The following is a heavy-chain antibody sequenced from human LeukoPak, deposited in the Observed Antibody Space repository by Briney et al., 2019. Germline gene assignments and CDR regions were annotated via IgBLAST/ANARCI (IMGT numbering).Heavy chain of an antibody. CDR1: GFTFSSYA. Sequence: GSLRLSCAASGFTFSSYAMHWVRQAPGKGLEWVAVISYDGSNKYYADSVKGRFTISRDDSKNTLYLQMNSLRAEDTAVYYCARAPTEPSGYSPNDFDYWGQGTLVTVSS. CDR2: ISYDGSNK. CDR3: ARAPTEPSGYSPNDFDY. D-gene: IGHD3-22*01. J-gene: IGHJ4*02. V-gene: IGHV3-30-3*01.